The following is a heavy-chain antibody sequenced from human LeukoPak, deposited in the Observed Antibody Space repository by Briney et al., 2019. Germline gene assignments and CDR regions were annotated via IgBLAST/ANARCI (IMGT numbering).Heavy chain of an antibody. CDR2: IYYSGST. CDR1: GGSISSYY. Sequence: PSETLSLTCTVSGGSISSYYWSWIRQPPGKGLEWIGYIYYSGSTNYNPSLKSRVTISVDTSQNQFSLKLSSVTAADTAVYYCARDGGSYDILTGYYRGGHFDYWGQGTLVTVSS. CDR3: ARDGGSYDILTGYYRGGHFDY. D-gene: IGHD3-9*01. V-gene: IGHV4-59*01. J-gene: IGHJ4*02.